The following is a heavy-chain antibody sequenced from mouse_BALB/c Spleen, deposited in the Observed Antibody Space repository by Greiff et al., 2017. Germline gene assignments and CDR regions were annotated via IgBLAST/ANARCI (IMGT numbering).Heavy chain of an antibody. CDR2: ISTYYGNT. D-gene: IGHD3-3*01. V-gene: IGHV1-67*01. CDR3: ARGGTGAFDD. J-gene: IGHJ2*01. CDR1: SYTFTDYA. Sequence: VQLQQSGPELVRPGVSVKISCKGSSYTFTDYAMHWVKQSHAKSLEWIGVISTYYGNTNYNQKFKGKATMTVDKSSSTAYMELARLTSEDSAVYYCARGGTGAFDDWGQGTTLTVSS.